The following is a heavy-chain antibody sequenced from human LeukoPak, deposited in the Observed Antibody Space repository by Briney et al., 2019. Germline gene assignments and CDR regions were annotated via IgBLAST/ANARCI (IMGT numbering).Heavy chain of an antibody. CDR2: ISYDGSNK. D-gene: IGHD3-10*01. V-gene: IGHV3-30*03. J-gene: IGHJ4*02. CDR3: ARGYGSGSYYYFDY. CDR1: GFTFSSYG. Sequence: GGSLRLSCAASGFTFSSYGMHWVRQAPGKGLEWVAVISYDGSNKYYADSVKGRFTISRDNSKNTLYLQMNSLRAEDTAVYYCARGYGSGSYYYFDYWGQGTLVTVSS.